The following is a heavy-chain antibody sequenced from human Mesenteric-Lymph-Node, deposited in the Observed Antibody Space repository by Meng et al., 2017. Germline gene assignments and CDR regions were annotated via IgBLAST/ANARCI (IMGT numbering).Heavy chain of an antibody. Sequence: GESLKISCAASGFTFSSYGMHWVRQALGKGLEWVAVIWYDGSNKYYADSVKGRFTISRDNSKNTLYLQMNSLRAEDTAVYYCARECSPEVVITHCHYYGMDVWGQGTTVTVSS. CDR2: IWYDGSNK. CDR3: ARECSPEVVITHCHYYGMDV. CDR1: GFTFSSYG. V-gene: IGHV3-33*01. J-gene: IGHJ6*02. D-gene: IGHD3-22*01.